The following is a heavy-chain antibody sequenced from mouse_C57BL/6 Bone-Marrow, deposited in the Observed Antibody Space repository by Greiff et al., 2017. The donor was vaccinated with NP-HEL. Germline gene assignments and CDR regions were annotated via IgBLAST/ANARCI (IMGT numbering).Heavy chain of an antibody. CDR1: GFSFNTYA. CDR3: VRQLDSSGSMGY. V-gene: IGHV10-1*01. Sequence: VQLKQSGGGLVQPKGSLKLSCAASGFSFNTYAMNWVRQAPGKGLEWVARIRSKSNNYATYYADSVKDRFTISRDDSESMLYLQMNNLKTEDTAMYYCVRQLDSSGSMGYWGQGTSVTVSS. D-gene: IGHD3-2*02. J-gene: IGHJ4*01. CDR2: IRSKSNNYAT.